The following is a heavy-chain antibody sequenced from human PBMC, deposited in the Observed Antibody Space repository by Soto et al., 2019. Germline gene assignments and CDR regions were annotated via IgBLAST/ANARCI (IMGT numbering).Heavy chain of an antibody. Sequence: EVQLVESGGGLVQPGRSLRLSCAASGFTFDDYAMHWVRQAPGKGLEWVSGISWNSGSIGYADSVKGRFTISRDNAKNSLYLQMNSLRAEDTALNYCAKDRGLVFSFYFDYWGQGTLVTVSS. J-gene: IGHJ4*02. CDR3: AKDRGLVFSFYFDY. V-gene: IGHV3-9*01. CDR2: ISWNSGSI. D-gene: IGHD6-19*01. CDR1: GFTFDDYA.